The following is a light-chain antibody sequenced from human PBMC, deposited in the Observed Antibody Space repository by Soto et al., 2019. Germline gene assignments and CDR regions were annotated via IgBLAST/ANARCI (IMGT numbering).Light chain of an antibody. CDR2: GAS. CDR1: QSVSSN. J-gene: IGKJ1*01. V-gene: IGKV3-15*01. CDR3: QQYNNWPRPT. Sequence: EIVLTQSPGTLSLSPGERATLSCRASQSVSSNLAWYQQKPGQAPRLLIYGASTRATGIPARFSGSGSGTEFTLTISSLQSEDFAVYYCQQYNNWPRPTFGQGTKVDIK.